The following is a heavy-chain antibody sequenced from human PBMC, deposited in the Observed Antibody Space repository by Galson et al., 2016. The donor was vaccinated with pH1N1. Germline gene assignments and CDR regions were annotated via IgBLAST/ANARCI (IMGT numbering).Heavy chain of an antibody. J-gene: IGHJ5*02. CDR3: ARANGYHLERAWFDT. V-gene: IGHV1-69*05. Sequence: SVKVSCKASGVAFSSNAIAWVRQAPGQSLEWMGGIISMFGTTYYSQRFQGRVTITTDELKTTAFMELSSLTSDDTAMYFCARANGYHLERAWFDTWGQGTLVIVSS. D-gene: IGHD5-18*01. CDR2: IISMFGTT. CDR1: GVAFSSNA.